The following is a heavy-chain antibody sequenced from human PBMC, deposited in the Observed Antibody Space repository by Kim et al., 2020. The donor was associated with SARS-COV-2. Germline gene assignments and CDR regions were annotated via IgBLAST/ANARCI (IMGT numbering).Heavy chain of an antibody. V-gene: IGHV3-48*02. J-gene: IGHJ5*01. CDR3: ARTVGYCAGDCYRWFDS. D-gene: IGHD2-21*02. CDR2: ISHTGSHR. Sequence: GGSLRLSCLVSGFIFNTHSMDWVRQVPGKGLEWISYISHTGSHRNYADSVKGRFTISRDDAKNTLYLQMNSLRDEDTAVYYCARTVGYCAGDCYRWFDS. CDR1: GFIFNTHS.